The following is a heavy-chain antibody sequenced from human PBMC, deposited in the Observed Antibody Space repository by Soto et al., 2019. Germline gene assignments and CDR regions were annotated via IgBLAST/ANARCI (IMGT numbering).Heavy chain of an antibody. J-gene: IGHJ2*01. CDR2: VSGYNGNT. Sequence: QVQLEQSGAEGRKPGASVKVSCKASGNSLPRYGITWVRQAPGQGPEWMGWVSGYNGNTNYGQKVQGRVTMTTNTSANAAYVEPRSLTAADTAVYYCATSGEDWYFELWGRGILVTVSS. CDR3: ATSGEDWYFEL. CDR1: GNSLPRYG. V-gene: IGHV1-18*01. D-gene: IGHD1-26*01.